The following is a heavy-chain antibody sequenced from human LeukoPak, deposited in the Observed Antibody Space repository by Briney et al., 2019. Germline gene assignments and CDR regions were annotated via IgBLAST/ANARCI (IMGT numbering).Heavy chain of an antibody. Sequence: SGTLSLTCAVYGGSFSGYYWSWIRQPPGKGLEWIGEINHSGSTNYNPSLKSRVTISVDTSKNQFSLKLSSVTAADTAVYYCARGPALYGSGRYAWGQGPTVTVS. CDR3: ARGPALYGSGRYA. D-gene: IGHD3-10*01. J-gene: IGHJ6*02. V-gene: IGHV4-34*01. CDR2: INHSGST. CDR1: GGSFSGYY.